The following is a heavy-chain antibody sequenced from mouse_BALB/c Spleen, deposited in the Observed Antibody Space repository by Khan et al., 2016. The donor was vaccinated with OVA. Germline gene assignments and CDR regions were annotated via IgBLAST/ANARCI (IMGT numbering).Heavy chain of an antibody. Sequence: VQLQQPGPDLVKPGASMKISCKASGYSFTGYYIHWVKQSHGKSLEWIGRVNPNNGGTSSNQKFKGKAILTVDKSSNTAYMELRSLTSEDSAVYACAIYHGYFDVWGAGTTVTVSS. D-gene: IGHD1-1*01. CDR1: GYSFTGYY. J-gene: IGHJ1*01. CDR2: VNPNNGGT. V-gene: IGHV1-26*01. CDR3: AIYHGYFDV.